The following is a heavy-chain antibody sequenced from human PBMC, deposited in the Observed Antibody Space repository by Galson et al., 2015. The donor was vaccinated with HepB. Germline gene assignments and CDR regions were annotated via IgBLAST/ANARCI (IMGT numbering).Heavy chain of an antibody. CDR1: GGSFSNYA. D-gene: IGHD3-9*01. V-gene: IGHV1-69*13. CDR3: ARAADDILTGLFDY. CDR2: IITFLPTA. Sequence: SVKVSCKASGGSFSNYAINWVRQAPGQGLEWMGGIITFLPTAHYAQKFQGRVTITADESTSTAYMDLVSLRSEDTAVYYCARAADDILTGLFDYWGQGTLVTVSS. J-gene: IGHJ4*02.